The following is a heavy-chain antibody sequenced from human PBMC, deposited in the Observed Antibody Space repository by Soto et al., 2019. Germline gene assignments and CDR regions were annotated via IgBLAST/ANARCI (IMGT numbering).Heavy chain of an antibody. V-gene: IGHV2-5*02. D-gene: IGHD5-18*01. J-gene: IGHJ4*02. CDR2: IYWDDDK. CDR1: GFSLSTSGVG. CDR3: AHTGNSYGACYFDY. Sequence: SGPTLVNPTQTLTLTCTFSGFSLSTSGVGVGWIRQPPGKALEWLALIYWDDDKRYSPSLKSRLTVTKDTSKNQVVVTMTNMDPVDTARYYCAHTGNSYGACYFDYWGQGTLVTVSS.